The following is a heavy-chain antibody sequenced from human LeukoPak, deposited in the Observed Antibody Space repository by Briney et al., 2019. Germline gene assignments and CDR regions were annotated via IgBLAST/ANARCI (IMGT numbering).Heavy chain of an antibody. D-gene: IGHD1-1*01. Sequence: GRSLRLSCAASGFTFSSYAMHWVRQAPGKGLEWVAVISYDGNNKYYADSVRGRFTISRDNSKDTLYLQMNSLRAEDTAVYYCARDLGLYNLDYWGQGTLVTVSS. CDR3: ARDLGLYNLDY. CDR2: ISYDGNNK. V-gene: IGHV3-30-3*01. J-gene: IGHJ4*02. CDR1: GFTFSSYA.